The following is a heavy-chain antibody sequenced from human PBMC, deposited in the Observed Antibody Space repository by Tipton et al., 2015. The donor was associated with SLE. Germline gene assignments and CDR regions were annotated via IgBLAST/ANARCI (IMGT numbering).Heavy chain of an antibody. D-gene: IGHD3-22*01. J-gene: IGHJ3*02. CDR2: IYYSGST. Sequence: TLSLTCTVSGGSISSYYWSWIRQPPGKGLEWIGNIYYSGSTNYNPSLKSRVTISVDTSKNQFSLKLSSVTAADTAVYYCARDLGNYYDSSGYVAFDIWGQGTMVTVSS. CDR3: ARDLGNYYDSSGYVAFDI. CDR1: GGSISSYY. V-gene: IGHV4-59*01.